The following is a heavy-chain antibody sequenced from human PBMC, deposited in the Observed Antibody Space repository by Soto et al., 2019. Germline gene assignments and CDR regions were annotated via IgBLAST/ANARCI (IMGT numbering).Heavy chain of an antibody. CDR2: IYWNDVK. CDR1: GFSLTTDAEA. D-gene: IGHD2-15*01. V-gene: IGHV2-5*01. J-gene: IGHJ4*02. Sequence: QITLKESGPTLVKPTQTLTLTCTLSGFSLTTDAEAVGWIRQPPGKALEWLALIYWNDVKHYNPSLESRLAIPKDTSKNQVVLTMTNRDPVDTSTYHCAHERGCCGSRGVWGQGTLVIVSS. CDR3: AHERGCCGSRGV.